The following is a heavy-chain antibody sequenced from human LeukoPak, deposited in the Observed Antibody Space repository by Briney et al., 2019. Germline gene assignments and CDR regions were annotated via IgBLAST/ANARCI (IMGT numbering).Heavy chain of an antibody. CDR2: ISWNSGSI. CDR1: GFTFDDYA. D-gene: IGHD3-22*01. V-gene: IGHV3-9*01. CDR3: ARCYYDTRYYFDY. J-gene: IGHJ4*02. Sequence: GRSLRLSCAASGFTFDDYAMHWVRQAPGKGLEWVSGISWNSGSIGYADSVKGRFTISRDNAKNSLYLQMNSLRAEDTALYYCARCYYDTRYYFDYWGQGTLVTVSS.